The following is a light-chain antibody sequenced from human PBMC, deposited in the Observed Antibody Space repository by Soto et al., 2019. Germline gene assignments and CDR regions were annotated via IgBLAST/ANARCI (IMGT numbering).Light chain of an antibody. J-gene: IGLJ2*01. CDR3: AAWDASRNGPVV. CDR2: SNN. Sequence: QSVLTQPPSASGTPGQRVTISCSGSSSNIVSNTVNWYQQLPGTAPKLLIYSNNQRPSGVPDRFSGSKSGTSASLAISGLQAEDEADYYGAAWDASRNGPVVFGGGTKRTVL. CDR1: SSNIVSNT. V-gene: IGLV1-44*01.